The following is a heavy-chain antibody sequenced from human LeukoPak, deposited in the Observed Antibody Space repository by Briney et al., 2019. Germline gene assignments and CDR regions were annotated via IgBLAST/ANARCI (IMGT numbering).Heavy chain of an antibody. CDR3: ARGGDPLGFPYFDL. CDR2: ISAYNGNT. Sequence: ASVKVSCKASGYTFTSYGISWVRQSPGQGFEWMGWISAYNGNTNYAQKLQGRVTMTTDTSTSTAYMELRSLRSDDTAAYYCARGGDPLGFPYFDLWGRGTLVTVSS. CDR1: GYTFTSYG. D-gene: IGHD3-10*01. V-gene: IGHV1-18*01. J-gene: IGHJ2*01.